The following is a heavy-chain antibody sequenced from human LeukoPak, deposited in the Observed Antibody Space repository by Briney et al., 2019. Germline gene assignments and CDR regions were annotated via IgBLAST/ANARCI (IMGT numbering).Heavy chain of an antibody. Sequence: GGSLRLSCAASGFTFSSYWMHWVRQAPGKGLVWVSRINTDGSSTSYADSVKGRFTISRDNAKNTLYLQMNSLRAEDTAVYYCARETSSSWFSEVGAFDIWGQGTMVTVSS. J-gene: IGHJ3*02. V-gene: IGHV3-74*01. CDR2: INTDGSST. D-gene: IGHD6-13*01. CDR1: GFTFSSYW. CDR3: ARETSSSWFSEVGAFDI.